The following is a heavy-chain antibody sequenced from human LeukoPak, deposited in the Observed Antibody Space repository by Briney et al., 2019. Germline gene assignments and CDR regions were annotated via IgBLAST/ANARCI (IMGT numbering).Heavy chain of an antibody. CDR3: AREPRSSSGWSRGVDY. V-gene: IGHV4-59*01. CDR2: IYYSGNT. D-gene: IGHD6-19*01. J-gene: IGHJ4*02. CDR1: GGSISNYY. Sequence: SETLSLTCTVSGGSISNYYWSWIRQPPGKGLEWIGYIYYSGNTNYNPSLKSRVTILVDTSKSQFSLKLSSVTAADTAVYYCAREPRSSSGWSRGVDYWGRGTLVTVSS.